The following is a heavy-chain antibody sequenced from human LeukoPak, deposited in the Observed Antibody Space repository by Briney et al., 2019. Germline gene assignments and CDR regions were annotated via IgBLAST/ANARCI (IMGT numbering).Heavy chain of an antibody. J-gene: IGHJ4*02. V-gene: IGHV4-39*01. CDR1: GGSISSSSYY. D-gene: IGHD3-22*01. CDR2: IYYSWST. CDR3: ARRAYPPSYYYDSSGYSDY. Sequence: SETLSLTCTVSGGSISSSSYYWGWLRPPPGKGLEWIMSIYYSWSTYYNPSLKSRVTISVDTSKNQFPLKLSSVTAADAALYYCARRAYPPSYYYDSSGYSDYWGQGTLVTVSS.